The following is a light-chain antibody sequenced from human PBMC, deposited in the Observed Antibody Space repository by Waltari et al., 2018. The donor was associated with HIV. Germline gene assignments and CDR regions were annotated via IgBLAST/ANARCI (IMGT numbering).Light chain of an antibody. CDR3: ASFTGDNTVM. CDR2: ACD. Sequence: AVTQPASVSGLPGQSPTISCPGDATDFSLFKFVSWYQQHSGKPPSLILYACDSRAAGVALRVSCSMSGNTAARTISGLRAEDEGHYYCASFTGDNTVMFGGGTEVTVL. J-gene: IGLJ3*02. V-gene: IGLV2-14*03. CDR1: ATDFSLFKF.